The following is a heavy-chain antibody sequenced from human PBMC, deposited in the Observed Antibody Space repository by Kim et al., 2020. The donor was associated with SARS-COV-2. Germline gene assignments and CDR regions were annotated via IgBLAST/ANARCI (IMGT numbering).Heavy chain of an antibody. Sequence: ASVKVSCKASGYIFTSFAIQWVRQAPGQSLEWMGYINAGTGNTKFSQQFQGRVTLTRDTSANTAYMELSSLRSEDTAVYYCARDIFHTGFDNWGQGTLVGVSS. CDR2: INAGTGNT. D-gene: IGHD5-12*01. J-gene: IGHJ4*02. V-gene: IGHV1-3*01. CDR1: GYIFTSFA. CDR3: ARDIFHTGFDN.